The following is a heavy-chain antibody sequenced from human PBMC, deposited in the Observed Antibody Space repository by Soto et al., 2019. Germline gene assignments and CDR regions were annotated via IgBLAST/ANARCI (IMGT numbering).Heavy chain of an antibody. CDR3: AREGGYSYGRYGMDV. D-gene: IGHD5-18*01. V-gene: IGHV1-2*04. Sequence: ASVKVSCKASGYTFTGYYMHWVRQAPGQGLEWMGWINPNSGGTNYAQKFQGWVTMTRDTSISTAYMELSRLRSDDTAVYYCAREGGYSYGRYGMDVWGQGTTVTAP. CDR1: GYTFTGYY. CDR2: INPNSGGT. J-gene: IGHJ6*02.